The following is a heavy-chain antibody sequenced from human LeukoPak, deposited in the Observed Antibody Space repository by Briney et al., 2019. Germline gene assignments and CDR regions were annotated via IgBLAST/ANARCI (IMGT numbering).Heavy chain of an antibody. V-gene: IGHV3-23*01. CDR3: AKDRWGMTTVVYPLFDH. J-gene: IGHJ4*02. D-gene: IGHD4-23*01. Sequence: GGSLRLSCAASGFMFSIYAMSWVRQAPGKGLEWVSTISGGGYTTYYADSVKGRFTISRDTSNNTVYLQINSLRVDDTAVYFCAKDRWGMTTVVYPLFDHWGQGTLVTVSS. CDR2: ISGGGYTT. CDR1: GFMFSIYA.